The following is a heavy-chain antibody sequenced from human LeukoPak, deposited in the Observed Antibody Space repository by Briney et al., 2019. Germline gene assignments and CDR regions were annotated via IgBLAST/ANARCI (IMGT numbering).Heavy chain of an antibody. J-gene: IGHJ4*02. CDR3: ARDTYYYDSSGYYYVDHYFDY. Sequence: PSETLSLTCTVSGGSISSGSYYWSWIRQPAGKGLEWIGRIYTSGNTNYNPSLKRRVTISVDTSKNQFSLKLSSVTAADTAVYYCARDTYYYDSSGYYYVDHYFDYWGQGTLVTVSS. CDR2: IYTSGNT. CDR1: GGSISSGSYY. D-gene: IGHD3-22*01. V-gene: IGHV4-61*02.